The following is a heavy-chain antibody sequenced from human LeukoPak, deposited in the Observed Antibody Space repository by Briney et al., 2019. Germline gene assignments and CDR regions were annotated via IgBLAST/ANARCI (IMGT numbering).Heavy chain of an antibody. Sequence: GGSLRLSCAASGFTFSSYAMSWVSQAPGKGPEWVSAISGSGGSTYYADSVKGRFTISRDNSKNTLYLQMNSLRAEDTAVYYCANYKEGIVVPPDWFEPWGQGTLVTVSS. D-gene: IGHD3-22*01. V-gene: IGHV3-23*01. J-gene: IGHJ5*02. CDR3: ANYKEGIVVPPDWFEP. CDR2: ISGSGGST. CDR1: GFTFSSYA.